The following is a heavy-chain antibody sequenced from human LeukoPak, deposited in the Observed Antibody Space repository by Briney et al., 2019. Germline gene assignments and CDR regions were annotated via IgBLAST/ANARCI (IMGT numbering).Heavy chain of an antibody. V-gene: IGHV3-30*18. CDR2: ISYDGSNK. J-gene: IGHJ4*02. CDR1: GFTFSSYG. CDR3: AKDHRWELSHFDY. D-gene: IGHD1-26*01. Sequence: GGSLRLSCAASGFTFSSYGMHWVRQAPGKGLEWVAVISYDGSNKYYADSVKGRFTISRDNSKNTLYLQMNSLRAEDTAVYYCAKDHRWELSHFDYWGQGTLVTVSS.